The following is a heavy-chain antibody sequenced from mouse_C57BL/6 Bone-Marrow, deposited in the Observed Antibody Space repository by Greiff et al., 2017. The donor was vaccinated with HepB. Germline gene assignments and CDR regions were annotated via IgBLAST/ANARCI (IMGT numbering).Heavy chain of an antibody. V-gene: IGHV5-6*01. CDR3: ARPYYYGSPYFDY. Sequence: EVKLVESGGDLVKPGGSLKLSCAASGFTFSSYGMSWVRQTPDKRLEWVATISSGGSYTYYPDSVKGRFTISRDNAKNTLYLQMSSLKSEDTAMYYCARPYYYGSPYFDYWGQGTTLTVSS. CDR1: GFTFSSYG. CDR2: ISSGGSYT. D-gene: IGHD1-1*01. J-gene: IGHJ2*01.